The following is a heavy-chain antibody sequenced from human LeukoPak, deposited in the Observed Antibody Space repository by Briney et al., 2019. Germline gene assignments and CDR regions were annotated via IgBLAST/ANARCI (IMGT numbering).Heavy chain of an antibody. D-gene: IGHD5-18*01. V-gene: IGHV5-51*01. CDR3: ARRFSYGHADY. J-gene: IGHJ4*02. Sequence: GESLKISCRVSGYSFTTYWIGWVRQMPGKGLEWMGIIYAGDSDTRYNPSFQGQVTISADKSISTAYLQWSSLKASDTAMYYCARRFSYGHADYWGQGTLVTVSS. CDR1: GYSFTTYW. CDR2: IYAGDSDT.